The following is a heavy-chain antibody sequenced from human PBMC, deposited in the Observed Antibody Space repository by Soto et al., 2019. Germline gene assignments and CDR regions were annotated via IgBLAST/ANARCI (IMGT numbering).Heavy chain of an antibody. CDR2: ISSYNGDT. D-gene: IGHD1-7*01. CDR1: GYTFTRSG. Sequence: ASVKVSCKASGYTFTRSGISWVRQAPGQGPEWMGWISSYNGDTNYAQTFQGRVTMTTDTSTSTAYMELRSLRSDDTAVYYCARDREYNWNYNWFDPWGQGTLVTVSS. J-gene: IGHJ5*02. CDR3: ARDREYNWNYNWFDP. V-gene: IGHV1-18*01.